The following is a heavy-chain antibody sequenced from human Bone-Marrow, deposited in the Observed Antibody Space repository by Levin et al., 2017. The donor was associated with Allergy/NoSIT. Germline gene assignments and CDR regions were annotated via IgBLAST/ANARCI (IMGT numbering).Heavy chain of an antibody. J-gene: IGHJ4*02. Sequence: SETLSLTCNVSGAAIRSSSHYWGWIRQPPGKKLEWLGSIFSTGTTYYNPSVKSRVTISVDTSKNHFSLKMSSVTAADTAFYYCARHRLASTRRDPLHFDYWGQGTLVSVSS. V-gene: IGHV4-39*01. D-gene: IGHD2-2*01. CDR3: ARHRLASTRRDPLHFDY. CDR2: IFSTGTT. CDR1: GAAIRSSSHY.